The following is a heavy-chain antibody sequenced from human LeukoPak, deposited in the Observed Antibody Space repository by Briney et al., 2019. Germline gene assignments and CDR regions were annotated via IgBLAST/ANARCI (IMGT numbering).Heavy chain of an antibody. J-gene: IGHJ4*02. Sequence: SETQSLTCTVSGGSISSATYYWGWIRQHPGKGLEWVVLIYYSGSNYYKPSLKGRITISVDTYKNQFSLELTSVTAADTAVYYCARWRFDSGDHVFDYWGQGTLVTVSS. D-gene: IGHD6-19*01. CDR3: ARWRFDSGDHVFDY. CDR1: GGSISSATYY. CDR2: IYYSGSN. V-gene: IGHV4-31*03.